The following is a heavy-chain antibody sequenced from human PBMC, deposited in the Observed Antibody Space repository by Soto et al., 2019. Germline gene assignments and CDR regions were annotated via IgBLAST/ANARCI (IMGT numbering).Heavy chain of an antibody. CDR3: ARESSDFWSGYSNWFDP. D-gene: IGHD3-3*01. V-gene: IGHV3-74*01. CDR1: GFTFSSYW. CDR2: INSDGSST. J-gene: IGHJ5*02. Sequence: GGSLRLSCAASGFTFSSYWMHWVRQAPGKGLVWVSRINSDGSSTSYADSVKGRFTISRDNAKNTLYLQMNSLGAEDTAVYYCARESSDFWSGYSNWFDPWGQGTLVTVSS.